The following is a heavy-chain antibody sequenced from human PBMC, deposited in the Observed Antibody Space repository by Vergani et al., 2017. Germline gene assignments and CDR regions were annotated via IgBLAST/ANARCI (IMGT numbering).Heavy chain of an antibody. CDR3: ARDQSTMGRGVIHNWFDP. CDR2: ISYDGSNK. Sequence: QVQLVESGGGVVQPGRSLRLSCAASGFTFSSYAMHWVRPAPGKGLEWVAVISYDGSNKYYADSVKGRITSSRENSKKTLYLQMNSLRAEDTAVYYCARDQSTMGRGVIHNWFDPWGQGTLVTVSS. CDR1: GFTFSSYA. V-gene: IGHV3-30-3*01. J-gene: IGHJ5*02. D-gene: IGHD3-10*01.